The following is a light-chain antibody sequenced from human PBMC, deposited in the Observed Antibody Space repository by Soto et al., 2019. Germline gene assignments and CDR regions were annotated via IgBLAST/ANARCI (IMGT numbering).Light chain of an antibody. CDR3: QQFGSSPT. J-gene: IGKJ1*01. CDR2: GAS. V-gene: IGKV3-20*01. CDR1: QSVSSN. Sequence: EIVMTQAPATLSVSPGERSARSFRASQSVSSNLAWYQQKPGQAPRLLIYGASSRATGIPDRFSGSGSGTDFTLTISRLEPEDFAVYYCQQFGSSPTFGQGTKVDIK.